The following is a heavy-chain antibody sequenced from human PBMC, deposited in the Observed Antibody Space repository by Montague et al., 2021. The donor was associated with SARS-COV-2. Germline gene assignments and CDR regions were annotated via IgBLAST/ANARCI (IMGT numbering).Heavy chain of an antibody. CDR3: ARDGYNAQQNYWYCDL. Sequence: SGSTNYSPSLKSRVTISVDTSKNQFSLKLSSVTAADTAVYYCARDGYNAQQNYWYCDLWVRGTLVTVYS. CDR2: SGST. J-gene: IGHJ2*01. D-gene: IGHD5-24*01. V-gene: IGHV4-61*02.